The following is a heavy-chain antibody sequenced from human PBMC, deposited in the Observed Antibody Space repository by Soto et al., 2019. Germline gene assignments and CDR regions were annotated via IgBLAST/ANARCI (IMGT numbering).Heavy chain of an antibody. Sequence: PSETLSLTCTVSGGSISSSSYYWGWIRQPPGKGLEWIGSIYYSGSTYYNPSLKSRVTISVDTSKNQFSLKLSSVTAADTAVYYCARHRGTYYDFWTGFPGSWFDPWGQGTLVTVSS. D-gene: IGHD3-3*01. CDR3: ARHRGTYYDFWTGFPGSWFDP. V-gene: IGHV4-39*01. J-gene: IGHJ5*02. CDR1: GGSISSSSYY. CDR2: IYYSGST.